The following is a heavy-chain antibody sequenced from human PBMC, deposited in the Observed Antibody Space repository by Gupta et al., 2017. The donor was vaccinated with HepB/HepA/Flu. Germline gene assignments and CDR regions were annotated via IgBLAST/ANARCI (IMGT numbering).Heavy chain of an antibody. Sequence: EVQLVESGGGLVTRGGCLSLAYDATRFTFSNAWMGWVRQPQGKGLEWFGRILVKTAGGTTDYAAPVKCRFTISRDDSKTTLYLQRNSRKTEDPAVYYCTSDGPDYCGNSPYFDYLGQGTLVTVSS. V-gene: IGHV3-15*01. J-gene: IGHJ4*02. CDR2: ILVKTAGGTT. CDR3: TSDGPDYCGNSPYFDY. D-gene: IGHD4-23*01. CDR1: RFTFSNAW.